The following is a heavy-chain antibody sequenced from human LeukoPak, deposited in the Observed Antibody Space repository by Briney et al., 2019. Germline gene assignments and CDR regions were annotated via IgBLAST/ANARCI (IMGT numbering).Heavy chain of an antibody. CDR2: SGGDGGST. V-gene: IGHV3-23*01. Sequence: GGSLRLSCAASGFTLSNYDMSWVRQAPGKGLEWVSASGGDGGSTYADSVKGRFIISRDTSKNTLYLQMNSLRAEDTATYYCAKALSYWYFDLWAVASWSLSPQ. CDR3: AKALSYWYFDL. CDR1: GFTLSNYD. J-gene: IGHJ2*01.